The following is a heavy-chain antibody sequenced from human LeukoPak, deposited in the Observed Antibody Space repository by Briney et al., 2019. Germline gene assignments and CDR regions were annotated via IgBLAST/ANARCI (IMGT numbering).Heavy chain of an antibody. V-gene: IGHV1-69*13. D-gene: IGHD6-13*01. CDR1: GGTFSSYA. CDR3: ARGHYSRSWYGNYYYGMDV. CDR2: IIPIFGTA. J-gene: IGHJ6*04. Sequence: ASVKVSCKASGGTFSSYAISWVRQAPGQGLEWMGGIIPIFGTANYAQKFQGRVTITADESTSTAYMELSSLRSEDTAVYYCARGHYSRSWYGNYYYGMDVWGKGTTVTVSS.